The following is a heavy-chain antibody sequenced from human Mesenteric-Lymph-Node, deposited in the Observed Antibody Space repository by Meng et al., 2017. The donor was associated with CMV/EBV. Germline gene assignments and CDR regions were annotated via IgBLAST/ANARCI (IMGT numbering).Heavy chain of an antibody. D-gene: IGHD6-19*01. Sequence: GGSLRLSCAASGFTFDDYALHWVRQAPGKGLEWVSGISWNSVSLGYADSVKGRFISSRDNAKKLLYLQMNSLRAEDTALYYCVKDKGSSWESYYGMDVWGQGTTVTVSS. J-gene: IGHJ6*02. CDR3: VKDKGSSWESYYGMDV. V-gene: IGHV3-9*01. CDR2: ISWNSVSL. CDR1: GFTFDDYA.